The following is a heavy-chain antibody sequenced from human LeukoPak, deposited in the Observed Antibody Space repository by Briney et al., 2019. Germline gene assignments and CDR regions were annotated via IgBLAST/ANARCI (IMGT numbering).Heavy chain of an antibody. Sequence: GSSVKVSCKASGGTFSSYAISWVRQATGQGLEWMGWMNPNSGNTGYAQKFQGRVTMTRNTSISTAYMELSSLRSEDTAVYYCARGRSCTMIPCYYYYYYMDVWGKGTTVTISS. CDR2: MNPNSGNT. V-gene: IGHV1-8*02. J-gene: IGHJ6*03. CDR3: ARGRSCTMIPCYYYYYYMDV. D-gene: IGHD3-22*01. CDR1: GGTFSSYA.